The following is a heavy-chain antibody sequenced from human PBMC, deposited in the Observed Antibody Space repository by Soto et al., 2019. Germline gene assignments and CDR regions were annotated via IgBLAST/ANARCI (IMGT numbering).Heavy chain of an antibody. V-gene: IGHV4-4*02. CDR2: MYPSGGT. D-gene: IGHD2-8*01. CDR1: GVSISSSNW. CDR3: ARCLHCSNGGRFDP. Sequence: TSETLSLTCTVSGVSISSSNWWTWVRQAPGKGLEWIGEMYPSGGTTYNPALQNRVTISVDNSKNHLSLTLTSVTAADTAVYYCARCLHCSNGGRFDPWGRGALVTVSS. J-gene: IGHJ5*02.